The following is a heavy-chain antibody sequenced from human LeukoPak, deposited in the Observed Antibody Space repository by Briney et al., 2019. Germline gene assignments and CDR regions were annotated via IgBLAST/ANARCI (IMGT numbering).Heavy chain of an antibody. CDR3: ARGNFGDGYNFAY. CDR1: GYTFTSYD. Sequence: ASVEVSCKASGYTFTSYDINWVRQATGQGLEWMGWMNPNSGNTGYAQKFQGRVTITRNTSISTAYMELSSLRSEDTAVYYCARGNFGDGYNFAYWGQGTLVTVSS. D-gene: IGHD5-24*01. CDR2: MNPNSGNT. J-gene: IGHJ4*02. V-gene: IGHV1-8*03.